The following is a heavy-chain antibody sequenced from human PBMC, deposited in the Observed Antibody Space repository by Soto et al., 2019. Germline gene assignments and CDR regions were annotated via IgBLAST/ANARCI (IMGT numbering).Heavy chain of an antibody. CDR2: IIPIFGTA. Sequence: QVQLVQSGAEVKKPGSSVKVSCKASGGTFSSYAISWVRQAPGQGLEWMGGIIPIFGTADYAQKFQGRVTITADKSTSTADRELSSLRSEDAAVYYCASHSGSSPEGRYYYGMDVWGQGTTVTVSS. J-gene: IGHJ6*02. V-gene: IGHV1-69*14. D-gene: IGHD1-26*01. CDR3: ASHSGSSPEGRYYYGMDV. CDR1: GGTFSSYA.